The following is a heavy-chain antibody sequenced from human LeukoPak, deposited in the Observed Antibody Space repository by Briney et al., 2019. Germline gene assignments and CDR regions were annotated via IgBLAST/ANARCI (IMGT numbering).Heavy chain of an antibody. J-gene: IGHJ4*02. CDR1: GFTFSSFA. V-gene: IGHV3-23*01. CDR2: MSGSGGMT. D-gene: IGHD6-19*01. CDR3: ARRSGIAVAGAFDY. Sequence: GGSLRLSCAASGFTFSSFAMSWVRQAPGEGLEWVSAMSGSGGMTYSADSVKGRFTISRDNSKNTLYLQMNSLRAEDTAVYYCARRSGIAVAGAFDYWGQGTLVTVSS.